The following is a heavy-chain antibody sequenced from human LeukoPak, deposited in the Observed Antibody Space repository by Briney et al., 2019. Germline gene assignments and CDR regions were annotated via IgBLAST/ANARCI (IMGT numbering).Heavy chain of an antibody. CDR3: ARNKPSTWNWSPFDY. J-gene: IGHJ4*01. CDR2: IYTSGST. V-gene: IGHV4-4*09. D-gene: IGHD1-7*01. CDR1: GGSISSYY. Sequence: SGTLSLTCTVSGGSISSYYWSWIRQPPGKGLEWIGYIYTSGSTNYNPSLKSRVTISLDTSKNQFSLKLSSVTAADTAVYYCARNKPSTWNWSPFDYWGQGTLVTVSS.